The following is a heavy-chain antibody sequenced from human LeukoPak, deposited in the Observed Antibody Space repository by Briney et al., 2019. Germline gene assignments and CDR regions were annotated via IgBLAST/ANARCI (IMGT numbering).Heavy chain of an antibody. CDR2: IYDSGST. V-gene: IGHV4-39*01. CDR1: GGSLRSSYYY. CDR3: ARQMTTVTTRPGTFDY. J-gene: IGHJ4*02. Sequence: SETLSLTCTVSGGSLRSSYYYWGWIRQPPGKGLEWIGSIYDSGSTYYNPSLKSRVTISVDTSKNQFSLKLNSVTAADTAVYYCARQMTTVTTRPGTFDYWGQGTLVTVSS. D-gene: IGHD4-17*01.